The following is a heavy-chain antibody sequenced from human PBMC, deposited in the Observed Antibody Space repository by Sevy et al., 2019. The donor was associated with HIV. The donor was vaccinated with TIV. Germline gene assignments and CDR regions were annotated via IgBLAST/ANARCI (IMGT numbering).Heavy chain of an antibody. J-gene: IGHJ3*02. CDR1: GGSISSSSYY. V-gene: IGHV4-39*01. D-gene: IGHD3-16*02. Sequence: SETLSLTCTVSGGSISSSSYYWGWIRQPPGKGLEWIGSIYYSGSTYYNPSLKSRVTISVDTSKNQFSLKLSPVTAADTAVYYCARQALGDYVWGSYRYKVAFDIWGQGTMVTVSS. CDR3: ARQALGDYVWGSYRYKVAFDI. CDR2: IYYSGST.